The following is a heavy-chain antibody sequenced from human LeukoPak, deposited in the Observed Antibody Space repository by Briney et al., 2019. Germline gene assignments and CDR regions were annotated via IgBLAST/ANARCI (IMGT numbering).Heavy chain of an antibody. D-gene: IGHD2-15*01. CDR1: GFTFSSYA. CDR2: ISYDGSNK. V-gene: IGHV3-30-3*01. Sequence: PGRSLRLSCAASGFTFSSYAMHWVRQAPGKGLEWVAVISYDGSNKYYADSVKGRFTISRDNAKNSVYLQMNSLRAEDTAVYYCARGGGVVASPYWGQGTLVTVSS. CDR3: ARGGGVVASPY. J-gene: IGHJ4*02.